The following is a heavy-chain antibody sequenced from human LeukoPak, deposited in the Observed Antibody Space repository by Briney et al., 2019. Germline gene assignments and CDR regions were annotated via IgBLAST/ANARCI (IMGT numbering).Heavy chain of an antibody. CDR1: GFTFDDYA. J-gene: IGHJ6*02. CDR3: AKDIKVGRYFDWLLSSYYYGMDV. CDR2: ISWNSGSI. D-gene: IGHD3-9*01. Sequence: GGSLRLSCAASGFTFDDYAMHWVRQAPGKGLEWVSGISWNSGSIGYADSVKGRFTISRDNAKNSLYLQMNSLRAEDTALYYCAKDIKVGRYFDWLLSSYYYGMDVWGQGTTVTVSS. V-gene: IGHV3-9*01.